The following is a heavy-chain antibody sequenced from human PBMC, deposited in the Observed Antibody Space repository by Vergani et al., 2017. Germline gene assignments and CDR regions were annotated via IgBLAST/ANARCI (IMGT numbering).Heavy chain of an antibody. J-gene: IGHJ6*03. Sequence: QVQLPESGPGLVKPSETLSLTCTVSGGSISSYYWSWIRQPPGKGLEWIGYIYYSGSTNYNPSLKSRVTISVDTSKNQFSLKLSSVTAADTAVYYCASSYVRYYYYYMDVWAKGPRSPSP. CDR2: IYYSGST. V-gene: IGHV4-59*01. D-gene: IGHD1-26*01. CDR3: ASSYVRYYYYYMDV. CDR1: GGSISSYY.